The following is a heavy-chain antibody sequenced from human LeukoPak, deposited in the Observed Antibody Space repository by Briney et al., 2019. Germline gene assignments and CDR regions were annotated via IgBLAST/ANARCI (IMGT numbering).Heavy chain of an antibody. J-gene: IGHJ6*03. Sequence: GGSLRLSCAASGFTFSSYAMSWVRQAPGKGPEWVSAISGSGGSTYYADSVKGRFTISRDNSKNTLYLQMNSLRAEDTAVYYCAKVARNCGGDCYLPVRLLNYYMDVWGKGTTVTVSS. CDR1: GFTFSSYA. CDR2: ISGSGGST. D-gene: IGHD2-21*01. CDR3: AKVARNCGGDCYLPVRLLNYYMDV. V-gene: IGHV3-23*01.